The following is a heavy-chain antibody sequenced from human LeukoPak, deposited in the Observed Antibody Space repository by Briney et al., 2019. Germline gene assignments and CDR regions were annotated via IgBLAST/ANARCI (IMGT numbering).Heavy chain of an antibody. CDR1: GFTFSSYA. D-gene: IGHD5-18*01. V-gene: IGHV3-30-3*01. J-gene: IGHJ3*02. Sequence: GRSLRLSCAASGFTFSSYAMHWVRQVPGKGLEWVALISYDGNNKYYADSVKGRFIISRDNSKNTLYLQMNSLRAEDTAVYYCARDPKGGFSYGWGAFDIWGQGTMVTISS. CDR3: ARDPKGGFSYGWGAFDI. CDR2: ISYDGNNK.